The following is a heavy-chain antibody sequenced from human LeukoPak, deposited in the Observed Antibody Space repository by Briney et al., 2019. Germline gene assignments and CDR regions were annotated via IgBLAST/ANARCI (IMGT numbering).Heavy chain of an antibody. CDR3: ARSPEANWFDP. Sequence: SETLSLTYAVSGGSISSGGYSWSWIRQPPGKGLEWIGYIYHSGSTYYNPSLKSRVTISVDRSKNQFSLKLSSVTAADTAVYYCARSPEANWFDPWGQGTLVTVSS. J-gene: IGHJ5*02. CDR2: IYHSGST. V-gene: IGHV4-30-2*01. CDR1: GGSISSGGYS.